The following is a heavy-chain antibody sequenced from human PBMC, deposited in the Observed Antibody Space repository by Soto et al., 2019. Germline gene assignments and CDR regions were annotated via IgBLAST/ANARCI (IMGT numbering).Heavy chain of an antibody. J-gene: IGHJ4*02. V-gene: IGHV1-69*12. Sequence: QVQLVQSGADVSQPASSEKVSCKTSGGTFSSYAISWVRQAPGQGLEWMGGIVPIVDTSTYAQKFQGRVTITADESTSTVYMELSSLRSDDTAVYYCVRVVAIPGYPDNWGQGTLVTVSS. CDR3: VRVVAIPGYPDN. CDR2: IVPIVDTS. D-gene: IGHD5-12*01. CDR1: GGTFSSYA.